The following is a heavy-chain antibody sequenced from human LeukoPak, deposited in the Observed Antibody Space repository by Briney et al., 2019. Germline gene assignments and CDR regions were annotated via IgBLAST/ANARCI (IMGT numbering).Heavy chain of an antibody. D-gene: IGHD3-10*01. CDR1: GGSISSYY. Sequence: SETLSLTCTVSGGSISSYYWSWIRQPPGKGLEGIGYIYYSGSTNYNPSLKSRVTLSVDTSKNQFSLKLSSVTAADTAVYYCARELDYYGSGSYSVDAFDIWGQGTMVTVSS. CDR2: IYYSGST. CDR3: ARELDYYGSGSYSVDAFDI. V-gene: IGHV4-59*01. J-gene: IGHJ3*02.